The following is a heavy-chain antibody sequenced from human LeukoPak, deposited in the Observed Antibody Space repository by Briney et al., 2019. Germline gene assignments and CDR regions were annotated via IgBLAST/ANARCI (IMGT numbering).Heavy chain of an antibody. CDR1: GFTFSSYS. Sequence: GGSLRLSCAASGFTFSSYSMNWVRQAPGRGLEWVSSIRSGSSYKYYADSLKDRIAISRDNAKNSLYLEMNSLRVEDTALYYCARGVAPAGTVATPDFDYTYYFMDVWGEGT. D-gene: IGHD6-13*01. V-gene: IGHV3-21*01. CDR2: IRSGSSYK. J-gene: IGHJ6*03. CDR3: ARGVAPAGTVATPDFDYTYYFMDV.